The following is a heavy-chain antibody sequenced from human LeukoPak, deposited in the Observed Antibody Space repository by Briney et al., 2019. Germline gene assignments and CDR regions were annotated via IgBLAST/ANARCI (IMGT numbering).Heavy chain of an antibody. CDR3: VNSSLSWRAFDI. J-gene: IGHJ3*02. D-gene: IGHD5-18*01. Sequence: SGPTLVNPTQTLTVTCTFSGFSLSTSTVGVGWIRQPPGKALEWLALIYWNDDKRYNPSLKSRLTITKDTSKNQVVLTMTNMDPVDPGTYFCVNSSLSWRAFDIWGQGTMVTVSS. CDR1: GFSLSTSTVG. V-gene: IGHV2-5*04. CDR2: IYWNDDK.